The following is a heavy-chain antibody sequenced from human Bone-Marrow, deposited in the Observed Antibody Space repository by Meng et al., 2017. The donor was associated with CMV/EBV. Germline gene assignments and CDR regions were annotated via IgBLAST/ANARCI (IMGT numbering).Heavy chain of an antibody. Sequence: GSLRLCCTVSGYSISSGYYWGWIRQPPGKGLEWIGSIYHSGSTYYNPSLKSRVTISVDTSKNQFSLKLSSVTAADTAVYYCARSGEQWVVRVGFDPWGQGTLVTVSS. CDR2: IYHSGST. V-gene: IGHV4-38-2*02. CDR3: ARSGEQWVVRVGFDP. D-gene: IGHD6-19*01. CDR1: GYSISSGYY. J-gene: IGHJ5*02.